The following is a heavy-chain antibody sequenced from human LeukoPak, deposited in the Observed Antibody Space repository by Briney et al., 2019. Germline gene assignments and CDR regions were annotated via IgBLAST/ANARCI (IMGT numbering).Heavy chain of an antibody. CDR1: GFTFSDYY. CDR2: ISSSGTTI. D-gene: IGHD3-10*01. Sequence: PGGSLRLSCAASGFTFSDYYMIWIRQAPGKGLEWVSYISSSGTTIYYVDSVKGRFTISRDNAKNSLYLQMNSLRAEDTAVYYCARVIGSQAFDYWGRGTLVTVSS. J-gene: IGHJ4*02. V-gene: IGHV3-11*04. CDR3: ARVIGSQAFDY.